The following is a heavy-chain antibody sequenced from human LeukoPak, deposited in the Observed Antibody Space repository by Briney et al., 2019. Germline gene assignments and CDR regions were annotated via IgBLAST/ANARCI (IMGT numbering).Heavy chain of an antibody. J-gene: IGHJ6*02. V-gene: IGHV4-34*01. CDR1: GGSFSGYY. CDR3: ARDRGTRVIAVAGRYYYGMDV. D-gene: IGHD6-19*01. Sequence: PSETLSLTCAVYGGSFSGYYWSWLRQPPGKGLEWIGEINHSGSTNYNPSLKSRVTISVDTSKNQFSLKLSSVTAADTAVYYCARDRGTRVIAVAGRYYYGMDVWGQGTTVTVSS. CDR2: INHSGST.